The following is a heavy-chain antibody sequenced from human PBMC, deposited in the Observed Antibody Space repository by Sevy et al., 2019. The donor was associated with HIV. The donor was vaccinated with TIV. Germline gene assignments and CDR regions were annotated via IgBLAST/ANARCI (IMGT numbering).Heavy chain of an antibody. J-gene: IGHJ3*02. CDR1: GFTFSSYG. V-gene: IGHV3-30*18. D-gene: IGHD1-1*01. Sequence: GGSPRLSCAASGFTFSSYGMHWVRQAPGKGLEWVAVISYDGSNKYYADSVKGRFTISRDNSKNTLYLQMNSLRAEDTAVYYCAKWNHHEGAFDIWGQGTMVTVSS. CDR3: AKWNHHEGAFDI. CDR2: ISYDGSNK.